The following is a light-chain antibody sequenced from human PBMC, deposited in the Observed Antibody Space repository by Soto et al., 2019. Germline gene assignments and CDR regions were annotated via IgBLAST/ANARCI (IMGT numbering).Light chain of an antibody. CDR1: QSISSW. CDR2: KAS. J-gene: IGKJ1*01. Sequence: DIQMTQSPSTLSASVGDRVTITCRASQSISSWLAWYQQKPGKAPKLLIYKASSLESGVPSRFSGSGSGTEFTLTISSLQPEDFATYYCQQTDGFPRTFGQGTKVEIK. CDR3: QQTDGFPRT. V-gene: IGKV1-5*03.